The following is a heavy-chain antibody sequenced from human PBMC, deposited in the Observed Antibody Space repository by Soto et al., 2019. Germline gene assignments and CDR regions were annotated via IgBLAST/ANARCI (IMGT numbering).Heavy chain of an antibody. CDR2: IIPLFGTP. J-gene: IGHJ4*02. CDR3: ARDRDDYGSGNYYNRIDF. Sequence: QVQLVQSGAEVKKPGSSVKVSCKASGGIFSTYAISWVRQAPVQGLEWMVGIIPLFGTPNYAQRFQGRVTITADESTSTAYMELSRLRSEDTAVYYCARDRDDYGSGNYYNRIDFWGQGTLVTVSS. CDR1: GGIFSTYA. D-gene: IGHD3-10*01. V-gene: IGHV1-69*01.